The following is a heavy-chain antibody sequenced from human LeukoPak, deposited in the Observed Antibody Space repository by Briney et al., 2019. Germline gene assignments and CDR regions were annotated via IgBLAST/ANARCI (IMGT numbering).Heavy chain of an antibody. CDR2: ISAYNGNT. CDR3: ARDSITMVRGVISNPDY. Sequence: GASVKVSCKASGYTFTSYGISWVPQAPGQGLEWMGWISAYNGNTNYAQKLQGRVTMTTDTSTSTAYMELRSLRSDDTAVYYCARDSITMVRGVISNPDYWGQGTLVTVSS. J-gene: IGHJ4*02. V-gene: IGHV1-18*01. CDR1: GYTFTSYG. D-gene: IGHD3-10*01.